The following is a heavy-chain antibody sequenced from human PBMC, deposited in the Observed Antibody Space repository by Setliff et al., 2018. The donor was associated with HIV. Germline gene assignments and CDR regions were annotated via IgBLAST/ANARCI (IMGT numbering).Heavy chain of an antibody. J-gene: IGHJ4*02. CDR2: IYYSGST. V-gene: IGHV4-39*07. CDR3: ARGPSLMVYAAVPSYFGN. D-gene: IGHD2-8*01. CDR1: GGSISSSNYY. Sequence: PSETLSLTCTVSGGSISSSNYYWGWIRQPPGKGLEWTGSIYYSGSTYYNPSLKSRVTISVDTSKNQFSLKLSSVTAADTAVYYCARGPSLMVYAAVPSYFGNWGQGTLVTVSS.